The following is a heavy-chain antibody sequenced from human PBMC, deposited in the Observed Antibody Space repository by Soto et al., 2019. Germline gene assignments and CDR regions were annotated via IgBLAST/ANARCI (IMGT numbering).Heavy chain of an antibody. J-gene: IGHJ5*02. D-gene: IGHD6-13*01. Sequence: SVKVSCKASGGTFSSYAISWVRQAPGQGLEWMGGIIPIFGTANYAQKFQGRVTITADESTSTAYMELSSRRSEDTAVYYCARDPAIKLGIAAAGIRFWDNNWFDPWGQGTLVTVSS. CDR1: GGTFSSYA. V-gene: IGHV1-69*13. CDR2: IIPIFGTA. CDR3: ARDPAIKLGIAAAGIRFWDNNWFDP.